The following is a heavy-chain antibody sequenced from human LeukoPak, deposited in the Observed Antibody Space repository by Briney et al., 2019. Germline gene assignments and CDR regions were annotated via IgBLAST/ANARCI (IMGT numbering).Heavy chain of an antibody. CDR3: ARDLYSSRTNDAFVI. J-gene: IGHJ3*02. V-gene: IGHV4-34*01. D-gene: IGHD6-13*01. CDR1: GGSFSGYY. Sequence: SETLSLTCGVYGGSFSGYYWSWIRQPPGKGLEWIGEINHSGSTNYNPSLKSRVTISVDTSKNQFSLKLSSVTAADTAVYYCARDLYSSRTNDAFVIWGRGTMVTVSS. CDR2: INHSGST.